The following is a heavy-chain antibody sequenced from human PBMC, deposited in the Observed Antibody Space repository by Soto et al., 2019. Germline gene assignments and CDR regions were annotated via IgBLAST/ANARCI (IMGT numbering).Heavy chain of an antibody. D-gene: IGHD5-18*01. Sequence: GGSLRLSCAASGFTFSSYSMNWVRQAPGKGLEWVSYISSSSSTIYYADSVKGRFTISRDNAKNSLYLQMNSLRDEDTAVYYCARASSYGLYYYGMDVWGQGTTVTVSS. J-gene: IGHJ6*02. V-gene: IGHV3-48*02. CDR2: ISSSSSTI. CDR1: GFTFSSYS. CDR3: ARASSYGLYYYGMDV.